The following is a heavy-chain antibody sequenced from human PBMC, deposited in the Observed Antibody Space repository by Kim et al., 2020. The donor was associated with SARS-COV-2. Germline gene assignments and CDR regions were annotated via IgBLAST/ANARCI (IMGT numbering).Heavy chain of an antibody. CDR1: GFTFGDYA. CDR3: AKDHKQQLDQLVWYFDL. CDR2: ISRNSGSI. J-gene: IGHJ2*01. D-gene: IGHD6-13*01. Sequence: GGSLRLSCAASGFTFGDYAMHWVRQAPGKGLEWVSGISRNSGSIGYADSVKGRFTISRDNAKNSLYLQMNSLRAEDTALYYCAKDHKQQLDQLVWYFDLWGRGTLVTVSS. V-gene: IGHV3-9*01.